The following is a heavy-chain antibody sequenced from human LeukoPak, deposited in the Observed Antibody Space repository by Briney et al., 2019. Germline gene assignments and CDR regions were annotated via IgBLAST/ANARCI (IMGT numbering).Heavy chain of an antibody. CDR1: GGTFSSYA. V-gene: IGHV1-69*05. D-gene: IGHD3-9*01. CDR2: IIPIFGTA. Sequence: SVKVSCKASGGTFSSYAISWVRQAPGQGLEWMGGIIPIFGTANYAQKFQGRVTITTDESTSTAYMELSSLRSEDTVVYYCATSTGDILTGYYSGYFDYWGQGTLVTVSS. J-gene: IGHJ4*02. CDR3: ATSTGDILTGYYSGYFDY.